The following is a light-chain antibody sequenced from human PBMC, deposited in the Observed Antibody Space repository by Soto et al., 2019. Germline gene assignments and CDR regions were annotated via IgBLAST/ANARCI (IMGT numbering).Light chain of an antibody. V-gene: IGKV1-5*01. CDR1: QSISSW. CDR3: HQCSSYWYT. Sequence: DIKMTQSPSTLSASVGDRVTITCRASQSISSWLAWYQQKPGKAPKLLIYDASSLESGVPARFSGNGSGTEFTLTISSLQPDDFATNCCHQCSSYWYTLGQGAKVDIK. J-gene: IGKJ2*01. CDR2: DAS.